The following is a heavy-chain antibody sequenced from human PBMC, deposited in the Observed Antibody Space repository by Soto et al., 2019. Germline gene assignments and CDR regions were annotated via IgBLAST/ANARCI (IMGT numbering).Heavy chain of an antibody. CDR1: GFSLTTSGVG. Sequence: QITLNESGPTVVKPAETLTLTCTFSGFSLTTSGVGVGWIRQSHGQAPEWLALTYWDDDKRYSASLKSRLTITKDTSKNQVVLTMASVDPAATATYYCAHRILRTVFGLVTTTAIYFDFWGQGTPVVVSS. D-gene: IGHD3-3*01. CDR3: AHRILRTVFGLVTTTAIYFDF. V-gene: IGHV2-5*02. J-gene: IGHJ4*02. CDR2: TYWDDDK.